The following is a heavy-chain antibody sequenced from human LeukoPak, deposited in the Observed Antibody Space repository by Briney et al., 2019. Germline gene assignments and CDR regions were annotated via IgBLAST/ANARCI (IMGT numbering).Heavy chain of an antibody. CDR3: AKGSYARYYYYYYYMDV. Sequence: PGGSLRLSCAASGFTFSSYEMNWVRQAPGKRLEGVSYISSSGSTMYYADSVKGRFTISRDNSKITLYLQMNSLRAEDTAVYYCAKGSYARYYYYYYYMDVWGKGATVTVSS. CDR2: ISSSGSTM. J-gene: IGHJ6*03. D-gene: IGHD4-17*01. V-gene: IGHV3-48*03. CDR1: GFTFSSYE.